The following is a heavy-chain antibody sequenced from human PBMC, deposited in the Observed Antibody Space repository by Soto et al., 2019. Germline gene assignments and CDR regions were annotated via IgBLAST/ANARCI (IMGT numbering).Heavy chain of an antibody. Sequence: QVQLVQSGPEVKKPGSSVKVSCKASGGTFRNYPINWVRQAPGQGLEWMGSIFPLTDIPDYAQNFQARLTITADKXTSTAYMELSSLTSDDTAMYFCARGPLLVVNYVQSWGQGTLVTVSS. V-gene: IGHV1-69*02. CDR3: ARGPLLVVNYVQS. J-gene: IGHJ4*02. CDR2: IFPLTDIP. CDR1: GGTFRNYP. D-gene: IGHD3-10*01.